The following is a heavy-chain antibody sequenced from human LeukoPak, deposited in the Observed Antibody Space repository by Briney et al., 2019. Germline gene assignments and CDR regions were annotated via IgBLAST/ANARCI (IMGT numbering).Heavy chain of an antibody. Sequence: GGSLRLSCAASGFTFSSYGMHWVRQAPGKGLEWVAVISYDGSNKYYADSVKGRFTISRDNSKNTLYLQMNSLRAEDTAVYYCAKATESWRAGVGALVDYWGQGTLVTVSS. CDR3: AKATESWRAGVGALVDY. CDR1: GFTFSSYG. D-gene: IGHD3-10*01. V-gene: IGHV3-30*18. J-gene: IGHJ4*02. CDR2: ISYDGSNK.